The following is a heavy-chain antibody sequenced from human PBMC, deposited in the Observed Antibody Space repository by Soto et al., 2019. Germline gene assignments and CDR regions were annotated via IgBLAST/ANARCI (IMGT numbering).Heavy chain of an antibody. J-gene: IGHJ4*02. CDR2: INHSGST. CDR3: ARGRRTAVTIDY. Sequence: SETLSLTCAVYGGSFSGYYWSWIRQPPGKGLEWIGEINHSGSTNYNPSLESRVTISVDTSKNQFSLKLSSVTAADTAVYYCARGRRTAVTIDYWGQGTLVT. D-gene: IGHD4-17*01. V-gene: IGHV4-34*01. CDR1: GGSFSGYY.